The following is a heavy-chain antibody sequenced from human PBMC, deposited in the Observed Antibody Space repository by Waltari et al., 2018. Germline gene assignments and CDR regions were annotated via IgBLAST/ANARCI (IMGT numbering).Heavy chain of an antibody. Sequence: QVQLVESGGGVVQPGGSLRLSCAASGFTFSSYGMHWVRQAPGKGLEWVAFIRYDGSNKYYADSVQGRFTISRDNSKNTLYLQMNSLRAEDTAVYYCAKDGGASSWYLSDAFDIWGQGTMVTVSS. CDR2: IRYDGSNK. CDR3: AKDGGASSWYLSDAFDI. V-gene: IGHV3-30*02. J-gene: IGHJ3*02. D-gene: IGHD6-13*01. CDR1: GFTFSSYG.